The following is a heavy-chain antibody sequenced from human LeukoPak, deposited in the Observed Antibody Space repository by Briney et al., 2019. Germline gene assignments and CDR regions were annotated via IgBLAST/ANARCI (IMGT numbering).Heavy chain of an antibody. D-gene: IGHD6-13*01. CDR3: ARHGIVSWPGYSSSWYAGGNWFDP. CDR1: GYTFNSHG. J-gene: IGHJ5*02. CDR2: ISAYNGDT. Sequence: ASVMVSCKTFGYTFNSHGISWVRQAPGQGLEWMGWISAYNGDTKYAQNFLGRVTLTTDRTTSTAYLELRSLRSDDTAVYYCARHGIVSWPGYSSSWYAGGNWFDPWGQGTLVTVSS. V-gene: IGHV1-18*04.